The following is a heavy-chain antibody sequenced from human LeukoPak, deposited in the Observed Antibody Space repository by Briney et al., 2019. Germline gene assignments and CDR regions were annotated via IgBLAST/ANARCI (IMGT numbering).Heavy chain of an antibody. D-gene: IGHD5-18*01. V-gene: IGHV3-21*01. Sequence: GGSLRLSCAASGFTFSSYSMNWVRQAPGKGLEWVSSNSSSSSYIYYADSVKGRFTISRDNAKNSLYLQMDSLRAEDTAVYYCARGARYSYGDYWGQGTLVTVSS. J-gene: IGHJ4*02. CDR3: ARGARYSYGDY. CDR2: NSSSSSYI. CDR1: GFTFSSYS.